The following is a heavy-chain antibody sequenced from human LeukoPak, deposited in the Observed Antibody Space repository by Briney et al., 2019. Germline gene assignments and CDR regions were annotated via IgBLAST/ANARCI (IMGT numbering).Heavy chain of an antibody. D-gene: IGHD2-21*02. V-gene: IGHV1-46*01. CDR3: ASALAYCGGDCYPNCFDY. CDR1: GYTFTSYY. CDR2: INPSGGST. J-gene: IGHJ4*02. Sequence: GASVKVSCKASGYTFTSYYMHWVRQAPGQGLEWMGIINPSGGSTSYAQKFQGRVTMTRDTSTSTVYMELSSLRSEDTAVYYCASALAYCGGDCYPNCFDYWGQGTLVTVSS.